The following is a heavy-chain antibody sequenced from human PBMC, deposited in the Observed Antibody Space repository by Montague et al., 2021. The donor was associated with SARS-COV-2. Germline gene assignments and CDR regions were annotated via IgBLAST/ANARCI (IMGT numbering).Heavy chain of an antibody. CDR3: ARQYGVHSDNAFTI. CDR2: VSYSGST. D-gene: IGHD4-17*01. Sequence: SETLSLTCTVSGDSISYRSYDWGWIRQPPGKGLEWIGTVSYSGSTYYNASLKSRVTIYVDTSKNQFSLKLTSVTAADTAIYYCARQYGVHSDNAFTIWGQGTMVTVSS. J-gene: IGHJ3*02. V-gene: IGHV4-39*01. CDR1: GDSISYRSYD.